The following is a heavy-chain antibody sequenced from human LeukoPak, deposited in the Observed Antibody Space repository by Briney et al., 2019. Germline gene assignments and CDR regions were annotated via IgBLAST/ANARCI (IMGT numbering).Heavy chain of an antibody. Sequence: PGGSLRLSCAASGFTFSSYAMSWVRQAPGKGLEWVSAISGSGGSTYYADSVKGRFTISRDNSKNTLYLQMNSLRAEDAAVYYCAKGKTVTPRGFYWGQGTLVTVSS. J-gene: IGHJ4*02. CDR2: ISGSGGST. CDR3: AKGKTVTPRGFY. V-gene: IGHV3-23*01. CDR1: GFTFSSYA. D-gene: IGHD4-17*01.